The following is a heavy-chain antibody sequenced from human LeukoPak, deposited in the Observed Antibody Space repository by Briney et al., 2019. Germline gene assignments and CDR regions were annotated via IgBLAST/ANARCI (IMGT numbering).Heavy chain of an antibody. CDR2: ISYDGSNK. V-gene: IGHV3-30*18. D-gene: IGHD3-22*01. CDR1: GFTFSSYG. J-gene: IGHJ4*02. Sequence: GRSLRLSCAASGFTFSSYGMHWVRQAPGKGLEWVAVISYDGSNKYYADSVKGRFTISRDNSKNTLYLQMNSLRAEDTAVYYCAKDRYDSSGYYDDDYFDYWGQGTLVTVSS. CDR3: AKDRYDSSGYYDDDYFDY.